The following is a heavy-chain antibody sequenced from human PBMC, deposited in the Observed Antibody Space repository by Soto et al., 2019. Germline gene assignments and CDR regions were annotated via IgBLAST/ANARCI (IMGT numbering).Heavy chain of an antibody. V-gene: IGHV3-7*02. D-gene: IGHD3-10*01. CDR3: AITMVWGAISDYYYGIDV. CDR2: IKEAGSEK. Sequence: GGSLRLSCAASGFTFSNYWMSWVRQAPGKGLEWVANIKEAGSEKYYVDSVKGRFTISRDNAKNSLYLQMNSLRVEDTAVYYCAITMVWGAISDYYYGIDVWGQGT. J-gene: IGHJ6*02. CDR1: GFTFSNYW.